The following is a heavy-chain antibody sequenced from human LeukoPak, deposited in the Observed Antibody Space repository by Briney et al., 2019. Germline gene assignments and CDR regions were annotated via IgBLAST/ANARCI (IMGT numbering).Heavy chain of an antibody. V-gene: IGHV3-66*02. CDR1: GFTVSSNY. Sequence: GGSLRLSCAASGFTVSSNYMSWVRQAPGKGLEWVSVIYSGGSTYYADSVTGRFTISRDNSKNTLYLQMNSLRAEDTAVYYCARDRGYSYGFDAFDIWGQGTMVTVSS. J-gene: IGHJ3*02. D-gene: IGHD5-18*01. CDR2: IYSGGST. CDR3: ARDRGYSYGFDAFDI.